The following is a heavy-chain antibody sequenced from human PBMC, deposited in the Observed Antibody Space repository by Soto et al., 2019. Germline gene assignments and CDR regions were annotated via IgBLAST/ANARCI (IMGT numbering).Heavy chain of an antibody. CDR1: GGSISSSRYY. Sequence: SETLSLTCTVSGGSISSSRYYWGWIRQPPGKGLEWIGYIYYSGSTNYNPSLKSRVTISVDTSKNQFSLKLSSVTAADTAVYYCARVGGGYFYYYYYGMDVWGQGTTVTVSS. CDR3: ARVGGGYFYYYYYGMDV. D-gene: IGHD1-26*01. J-gene: IGHJ6*02. V-gene: IGHV4-61*05. CDR2: IYYSGST.